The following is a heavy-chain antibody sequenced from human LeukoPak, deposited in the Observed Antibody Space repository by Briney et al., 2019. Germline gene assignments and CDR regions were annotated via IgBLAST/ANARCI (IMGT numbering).Heavy chain of an antibody. D-gene: IGHD4-17*01. CDR1: GFTFSSYV. J-gene: IGHJ4*02. Sequence: GGSLRLSCAASGFTFSSYVMSWVRQAPGKGLEWVSAISGSGGSTYYADSVKGRFTISRDNSKNTLYLQMNSLRAEDTAVYYCARGSYGDYGYWGQGTLVTVSS. CDR2: ISGSGGST. V-gene: IGHV3-23*01. CDR3: ARGSYGDYGY.